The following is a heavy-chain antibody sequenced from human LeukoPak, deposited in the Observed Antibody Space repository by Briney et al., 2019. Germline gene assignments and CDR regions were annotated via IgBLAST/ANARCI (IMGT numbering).Heavy chain of an antibody. D-gene: IGHD6-19*01. J-gene: IGHJ3*01. V-gene: IGHV3-48*03. CDR3: ARDPSGWYLGFDL. CDR1: GFTFSSYG. Sequence: PGGSLRLSCEASGFTFSSYGMNWVRQAPGKGLEWVSYISDGGSTVFYADSVKGRFTISRDNAKRSLYLQMVSLRVEDTAVYYCARDPSGWYLGFDLWDQGAMVTVSS. CDR2: ISDGGSTV.